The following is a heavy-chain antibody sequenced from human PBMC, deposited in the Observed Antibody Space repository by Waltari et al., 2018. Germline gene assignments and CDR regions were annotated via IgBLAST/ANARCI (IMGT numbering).Heavy chain of an antibody. CDR1: GFSFSSYW. CDR2: IKQDGSEN. J-gene: IGHJ4*02. V-gene: IGHV3-7*03. D-gene: IGHD1-26*01. CDR3: ARDHIVGATNFDY. Sequence: EVQLVESGGGLVQAGGSLRLSCAASGFSFSSYWMSWVRQAPGKGLEWVANIKQDGSENDYVDSVKGRFTISRDNAKNSLYLQMNSLRADDTAVYYCARDHIVGATNFDYWGQGTLVTVSS.